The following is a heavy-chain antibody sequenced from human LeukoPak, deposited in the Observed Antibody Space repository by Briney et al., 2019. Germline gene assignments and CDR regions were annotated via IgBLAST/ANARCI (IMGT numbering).Heavy chain of an antibody. Sequence: PGGSVRLSCATSGFTFSDYYMSWIRQAPGKGLEWVSYISGSSSTNYADSVKGRFTISRDNADNSVYLQMDSLRAEDTAVYYCARDRGLGYFDSWGQGTLASLSS. D-gene: IGHD3-10*01. V-gene: IGHV3-11*06. CDR3: ARDRGLGYFDS. CDR2: ISGSSST. CDR1: GFTFSDYY. J-gene: IGHJ4*02.